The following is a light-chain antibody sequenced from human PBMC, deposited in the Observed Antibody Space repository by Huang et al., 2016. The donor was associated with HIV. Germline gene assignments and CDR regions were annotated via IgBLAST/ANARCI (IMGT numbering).Light chain of an antibody. J-gene: IGKJ4*01. V-gene: IGKV3-11*01. CDR1: QNINKH. CDR3: QQRVNGLT. CDR2: DAS. Sequence: EIVLTQSPATLSFFPGQRFSLSYRASQNINKHLAWYQQRPGQPPSLIIYDASSRFPGVAARFSGSCSGTDFTLTISSLESEDFATYYCQQRVNGLTFGGGTKV.